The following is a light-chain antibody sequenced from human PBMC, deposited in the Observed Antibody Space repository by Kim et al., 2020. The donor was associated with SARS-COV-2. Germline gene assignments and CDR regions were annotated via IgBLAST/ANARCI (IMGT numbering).Light chain of an antibody. CDR2: EAT. CDR1: ESINSW. J-gene: IGKJ1*01. Sequence: GDRVTITCRASESINSWLAWYQQKPGKGPKLLIYEATSLERGVPSRFSGSGSGTEFTLTISSLQPDDVATYYCQQYDSHSHTFGQGTKV. CDR3: QQYDSHSHT. V-gene: IGKV1-5*01.